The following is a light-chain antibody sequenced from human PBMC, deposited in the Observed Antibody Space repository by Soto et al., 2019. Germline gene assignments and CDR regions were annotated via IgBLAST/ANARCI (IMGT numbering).Light chain of an antibody. CDR1: QSISSW. CDR2: KAS. V-gene: IGKV1-5*03. J-gene: IGKJ2*01. CDR3: QQYNSYSYT. Sequence: DIPMTQSPSTLSASVGDRVTITCRASQSISSWLAWYQKKPGKAPKLLIYKASSLESGVPSRFSGSGSGTEFTLTISSLQPDDFATYYCQQYNSYSYTFGQGTKLEIK.